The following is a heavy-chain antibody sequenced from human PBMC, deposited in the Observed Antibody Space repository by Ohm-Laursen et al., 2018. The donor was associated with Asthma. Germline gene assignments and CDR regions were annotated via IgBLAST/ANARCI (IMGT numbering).Heavy chain of an antibody. CDR1: GFTFSSYS. V-gene: IGHV3-48*01. CDR2: ITSYSSTT. D-gene: IGHD4-17*01. J-gene: IGHJ4*02. Sequence: GSLRLSCSASGFTFSSYSMNWVRQAPGKGLEWVSYITSYSSTTYYADSVKGRFTISGDNSKNTLYLQMNSLRAEDTAVYYCAKVLVTTDDYWGQGTLVTVSS. CDR3: AKVLVTTDDY.